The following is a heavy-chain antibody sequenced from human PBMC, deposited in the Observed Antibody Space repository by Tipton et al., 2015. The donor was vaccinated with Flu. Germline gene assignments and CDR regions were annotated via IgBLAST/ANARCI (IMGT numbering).Heavy chain of an antibody. CDR3: ARGGDYDILAD. V-gene: IGHV4-31*03. CDR1: GGSISSGGYY. Sequence: TLSLTCTVSGGSISSGGYYWSWIRQHPGKGLEWIGYTYYSGSTYYNPSLKSRVTISVDTSKNQFSLKLSSVTAADTAVYYCARGGDYDILADWGQGTLVTVSS. CDR2: TYYSGST. D-gene: IGHD3-9*01. J-gene: IGHJ4*02.